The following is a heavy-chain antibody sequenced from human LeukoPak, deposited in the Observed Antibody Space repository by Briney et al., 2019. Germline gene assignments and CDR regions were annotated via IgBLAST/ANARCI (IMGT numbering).Heavy chain of an antibody. D-gene: IGHD1-26*01. CDR2: MYTTGST. CDR3: ARDLGAGHVDY. CDR1: GGSISSYY. Sequence: SEIQSLTCTVSGGSISSYYWSWIRQPAGKGLEWIGHMYTTGSTNYNPSLKSRVTMAVDTSKNQFSLKMSSVTAADTAVYYCARDLGAGHVDYWGQGTLVTVSS. J-gene: IGHJ4*02. V-gene: IGHV4-4*07.